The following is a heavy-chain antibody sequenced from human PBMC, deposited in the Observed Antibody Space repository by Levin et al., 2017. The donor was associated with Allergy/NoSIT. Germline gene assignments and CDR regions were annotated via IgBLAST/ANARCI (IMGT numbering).Heavy chain of an antibody. CDR3: ARDQDYGSGSYDY. V-gene: IGHV4-59*01. J-gene: IGHJ4*02. CDR2: IYYSGST. Sequence: SETLSLTCTVSGGSISSYYWSWIRQPPGKGLECIGYIYYSGSTNYNPSLKSRVTISVDTSKNQFSLKLSSVTAADTAVYYCARDQDYGSGSYDYWGQGTLVTVSS. D-gene: IGHD3-10*01. CDR1: GGSISSYY.